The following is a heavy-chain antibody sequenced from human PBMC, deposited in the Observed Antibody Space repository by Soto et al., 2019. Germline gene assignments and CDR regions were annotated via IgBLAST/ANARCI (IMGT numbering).Heavy chain of an antibody. CDR2: IWYDGSNK. CDR3: SVATTWNFHFPY. Sequence: QAQLVESGGCVVQPGTSLRLSCAASGFTISTHGMHWVRQAPGKGLEWLANIWYDGSNKFYAESVKGRFSISKDNSKNTLYLQTSSLSAEDTAVYYCSVATTWNFHFPYWGQGTQVTISS. V-gene: IGHV3-33*03. D-gene: IGHD1-7*01. J-gene: IGHJ4*02. CDR1: GFTISTHG.